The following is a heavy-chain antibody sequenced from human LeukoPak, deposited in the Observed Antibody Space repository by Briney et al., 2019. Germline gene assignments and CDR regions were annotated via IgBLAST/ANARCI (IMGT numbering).Heavy chain of an antibody. CDR2: INPNDGDT. V-gene: IGHV1-2*02. D-gene: IGHD2-2*01. CDR3: ARANFLYCSSSTCLFDY. CDR1: GYTFTDYY. Sequence: AASGKVSCKASGYTFTDYYMHWVRQAPGQGFEWMGWINPNDGDTNYAQKFQGRVTMTRDTSISTAHMEVSRLRSDDTAVYYCARANFLYCSSSTCLFDYWGQGTLVTVSS. J-gene: IGHJ4*02.